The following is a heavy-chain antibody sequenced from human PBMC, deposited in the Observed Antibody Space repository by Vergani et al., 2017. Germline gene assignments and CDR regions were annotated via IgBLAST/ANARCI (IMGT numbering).Heavy chain of an antibody. CDR3: AKERAYYTWNVKIDY. D-gene: IGHD1-1*01. Sequence: EVQLLESGGGLVQPGGSLRLSCAASGFPFSSYAMSWVRQGPGKGLDWVSAISGSGGSTYYADSVKGRFTISRDNSKTTLSLQMNSLRAEETAVYYCAKERAYYTWNVKIDYWGQGTLVTVSS. CDR2: ISGSGGST. CDR1: GFPFSSYA. J-gene: IGHJ4*02. V-gene: IGHV3-23*01.